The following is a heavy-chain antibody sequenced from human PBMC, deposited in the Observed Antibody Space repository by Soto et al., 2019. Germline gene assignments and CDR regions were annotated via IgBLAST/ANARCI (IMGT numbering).Heavy chain of an antibody. V-gene: IGHV3-7*05. Sequence: EFQLVESGGGLVQPGGSLRLSCVTSGFTFSNYGMTWVRQAPGKGLEWLANIKQDGSQIYYMDSVKGRFTVSRDNAKNSVYLQMDSLRAEDPVVYYCARIDYSSSPNDFWGQGTLVTVSS. CDR2: IKQDGSQI. CDR1: GFTFSNYG. CDR3: ARIDYSSSPNDF. D-gene: IGHD6-6*01. J-gene: IGHJ4*02.